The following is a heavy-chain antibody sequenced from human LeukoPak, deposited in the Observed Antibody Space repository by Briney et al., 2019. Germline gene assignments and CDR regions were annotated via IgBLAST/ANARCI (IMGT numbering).Heavy chain of an antibody. J-gene: IGHJ4*02. CDR1: GESFSYYY. V-gene: IGHV4-34*01. D-gene: IGHD3-22*01. Sequence: PSDTLSLTCAVSGESFSYYYWTWVRQPPGKGLEWIGDINHSGRVNYRPSLKSRVTISVDTSKSQFSLKLSAVTAAGTAVYYCARGLGPMSPSLDYWGQGSLVTVSS. CDR3: ARGLGPMSPSLDY. CDR2: INHSGRV.